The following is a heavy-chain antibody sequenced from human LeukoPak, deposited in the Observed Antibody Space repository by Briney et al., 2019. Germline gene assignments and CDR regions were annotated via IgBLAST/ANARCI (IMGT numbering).Heavy chain of an antibody. V-gene: IGHV4-59*01. CDR1: GGSISSYY. CDR3: ARGCSGSYYYYYMDV. CDR2: IYYSGSD. Sequence: SETLTLTCTVSGGSISSYYWSWIRQPPGKGLEWIGHIYYSGSDNYYPAFKSRLTTSLKTSKKQFSLKLSSVTAADTAVYYCARGCSGSYYYYYMDVWGKGTTVTVSS. J-gene: IGHJ6*03. D-gene: IGHD2-15*01.